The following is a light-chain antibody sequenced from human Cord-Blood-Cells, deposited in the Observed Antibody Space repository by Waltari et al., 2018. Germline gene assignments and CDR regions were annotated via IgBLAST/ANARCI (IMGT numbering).Light chain of an antibody. Sequence: QSALTQPASVSGSPGQSITISCTGPSSDVGGYHYVSWYQQHPGKAPKLMIYDVSNRRSGVSNLFSGSKSGNTASLTISGRQAEDVAYYYCSSYTSSSTRVFGGGTKLTVL. CDR2: DVS. V-gene: IGLV2-14*03. CDR1: SSDVGGYHY. J-gene: IGLJ3*02. CDR3: SSYTSSSTRV.